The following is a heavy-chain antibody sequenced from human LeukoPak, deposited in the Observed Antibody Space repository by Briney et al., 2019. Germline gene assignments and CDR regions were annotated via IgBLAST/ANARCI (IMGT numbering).Heavy chain of an antibody. CDR1: GFSVSNNY. Sequence: PGGSLRLSCAASGFSVSNNYMSWARQAPGKGLVWVSRINSDGSSTSYADSVKGRFTISRDNAKNTLYLQMNSLRAEDTAVYYCAREDYDSYAFDIWGQGTMVTVSS. CDR3: AREDYDSYAFDI. V-gene: IGHV3-74*01. J-gene: IGHJ3*02. CDR2: INSDGSST. D-gene: IGHD3-3*01.